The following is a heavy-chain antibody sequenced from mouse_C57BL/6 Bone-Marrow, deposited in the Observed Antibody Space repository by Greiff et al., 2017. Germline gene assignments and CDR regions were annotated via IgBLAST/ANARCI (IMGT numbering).Heavy chain of an antibody. CDR2: IYPRSGNT. CDR3: ARWGNWCFDY. V-gene: IGHV1-81*01. D-gene: IGHD4-1*01. J-gene: IGHJ2*01. CDR1: GYTFTSYG. Sequence: QVQLKQSGAELARPGASVKLSCKASGYTFTSYGISWVEQRPGQGLEWIGEIYPRSGNTYYNEKFKGKATLTADKSSSTAYMELRSLTSEDSAVYFCARWGNWCFDYWGQGTTLTVSS.